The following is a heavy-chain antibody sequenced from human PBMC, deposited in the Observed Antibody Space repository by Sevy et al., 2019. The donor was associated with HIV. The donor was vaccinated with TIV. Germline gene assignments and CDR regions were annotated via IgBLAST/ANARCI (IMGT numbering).Heavy chain of an antibody. V-gene: IGHV3-30-3*01. CDR2: VSKEGTNK. J-gene: IGHJ4*02. CDR3: ARDPHSVPHWGSFDS. CDR1: GFTFTRYA. D-gene: IGHD3-16*01. Sequence: GGSLRLSCEASGFTFTRYAFHWVRQAPGKVLEWVAVVSKEGTNKYYADSVKGRFTISRDNSRNTLYLQMQDLRADDTAVYFCARDPHSVPHWGSFDSWGQGTLVTVSS.